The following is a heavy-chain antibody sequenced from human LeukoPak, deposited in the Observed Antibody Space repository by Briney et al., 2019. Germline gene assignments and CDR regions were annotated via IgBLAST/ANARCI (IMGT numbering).Heavy chain of an antibody. CDR2: IYYTGIT. D-gene: IGHD1-26*01. Sequence: SETLSLTCTISSGSISNYYWSWIRQPPGKGLEWIGYIYYTGITKYNPSLKSRVTISVDTSKNQFSLKLSSVTAADTAVYYCARSGLGASDYWGQGTLVTVSS. J-gene: IGHJ4*02. CDR1: SGSISNYY. V-gene: IGHV4-59*01. CDR3: ARSGLGASDY.